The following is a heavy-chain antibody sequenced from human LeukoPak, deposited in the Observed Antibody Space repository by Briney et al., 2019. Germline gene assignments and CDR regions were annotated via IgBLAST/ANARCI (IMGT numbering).Heavy chain of an antibody. CDR3: ARILDSAWGELGY. J-gene: IGHJ4*02. D-gene: IGHD6-19*01. Sequence: GGSLRLSCAASGFTFSSYSMNWVRQAPGKGLEWVSVISGSGGSTYYAASVKGRFTISRDNSKNTLYLQMNSLRAEDTAVYYCARILDSAWGELGYWGQGTLVTVSS. V-gene: IGHV3-23*01. CDR1: GFTFSSYS. CDR2: ISGSGGST.